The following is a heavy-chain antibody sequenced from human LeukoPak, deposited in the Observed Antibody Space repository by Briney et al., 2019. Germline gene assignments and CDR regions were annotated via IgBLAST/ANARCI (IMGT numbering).Heavy chain of an antibody. CDR1: GFTFDDYA. D-gene: IGHD6-13*01. Sequence: PGGSLRLSCAASGFTFDDYAMHWVRQAPGKGLEWVSGISWSSGSIGYADSVKGRFTISRDNAKNSLYLQMNSLRAEHMALYYCAKGSSDLLAAAGVLDYWGQGTLVTVSS. V-gene: IGHV3-9*03. CDR2: ISWSSGSI. J-gene: IGHJ4*02. CDR3: AKGSSDLLAAAGVLDY.